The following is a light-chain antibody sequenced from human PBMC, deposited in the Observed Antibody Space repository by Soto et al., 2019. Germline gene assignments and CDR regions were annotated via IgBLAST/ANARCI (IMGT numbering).Light chain of an antibody. CDR3: TSYVGNDIWV. Sequence: QSVLTEPPSASGSPGQSVTISCTGTSSDVGDYNYVSWYQQYPGKAPKLMIYEVTKRPSGVPDRFSGSKSGNTASLTVSGLQAEDEADYYCTSYVGNDIWVFGGGTKLTVL. J-gene: IGLJ3*02. V-gene: IGLV2-8*01. CDR1: SSDVGDYNY. CDR2: EVT.